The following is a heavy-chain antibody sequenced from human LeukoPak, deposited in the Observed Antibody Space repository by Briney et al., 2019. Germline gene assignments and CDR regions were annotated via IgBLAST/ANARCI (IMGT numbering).Heavy chain of an antibody. V-gene: IGHV3-74*01. CDR2: IKTDGSST. J-gene: IGHJ4*02. D-gene: IGHD3-22*01. CDR1: GFTFSSYW. CDR3: ARDPTLRDYRDSSGYFYD. Sequence: PGGSLRLSCAASGFTFSSYWRRWVRHAPGKGLVWVSRIKTDGSSTSYADSVKGRFTISRDNAKNTLYLQMNSLRAEDTAVYYCARDPTLRDYRDSSGYFYDWGQGTLVTVSS.